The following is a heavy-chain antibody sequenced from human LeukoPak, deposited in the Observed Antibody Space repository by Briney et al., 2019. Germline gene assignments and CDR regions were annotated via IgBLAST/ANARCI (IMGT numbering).Heavy chain of an antibody. CDR1: GFTFNNYA. D-gene: IGHD6-19*01. CDR2: LGGTGGRT. J-gene: IGHJ4*02. CDR3: AKESHSSGWYYFDY. Sequence: GGSLRLSCAASGFTFNNYAMTWVRQAPGKGLEWVSNLGGTGGRTSYADSVKGRFTISRDNSKNMLYLQMESLRGEDTAIYYCAKESHSSGWYYFDYWGQGALVTVSS. V-gene: IGHV3-23*01.